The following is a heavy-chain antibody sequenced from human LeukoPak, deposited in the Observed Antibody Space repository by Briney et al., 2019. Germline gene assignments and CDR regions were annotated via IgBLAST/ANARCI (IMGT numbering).Heavy chain of an antibody. CDR1: GFTFSDRY. V-gene: IGHV3-72*01. J-gene: IGHJ4*02. D-gene: IGHD1/OR15-1a*01. CDR3: TRCSTGTRLYYFDY. Sequence: GRSLRLSCTASGFTFSDRYIDWVRQAPGKGLEWVGRSRNKANSYTTEYAASVKGRFPISTDESKNLLYLQMNSLKTEDTAVYYCTRCSTGTRLYYFDYWGQGTLVTVSS. CDR2: SRNKANSYTT.